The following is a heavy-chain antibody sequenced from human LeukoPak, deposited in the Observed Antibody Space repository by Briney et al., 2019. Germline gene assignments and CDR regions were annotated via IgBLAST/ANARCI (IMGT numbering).Heavy chain of an antibody. CDR1: GISFTTYW. CDR2: IYPGDSDT. V-gene: IGHV5-51*01. J-gene: IGHJ3*02. CDR3: ARQAISGSYFGSAFDI. Sequence: NRGESLKISCKGSGISFTTYWIGWVRQMPGKGLEWMGIIYPGDSDTRYSPSFQGQVTISADKSISTAYLQWSSLKASDTAMYYCARQAISGSYFGSAFDIWGQGTMVTVSS. D-gene: IGHD1-26*01.